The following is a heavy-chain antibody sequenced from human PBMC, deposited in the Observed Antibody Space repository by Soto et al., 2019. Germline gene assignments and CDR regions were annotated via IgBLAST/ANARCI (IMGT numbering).Heavy chain of an antibody. CDR3: ARPGGGMDV. CDR2: IYSSGNT. D-gene: IGHD1-1*01. J-gene: IGHJ6*02. Sequence: EVKLVESGGGLVQPGGSLRLSCAASGFTVSSNYMSWVRQAPGKGLEWVSVIYSSGNTYYADSVKDRFTISRDNSKNTLYLQITSLRAEDTAVYYCARPGGGMDVWGQGTTVTVAS. CDR1: GFTVSSNY. V-gene: IGHV3-66*04.